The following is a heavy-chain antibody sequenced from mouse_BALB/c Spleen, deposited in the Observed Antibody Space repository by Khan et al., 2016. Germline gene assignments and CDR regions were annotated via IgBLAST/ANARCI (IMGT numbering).Heavy chain of an antibody. D-gene: IGHD1-1*01. CDR2: INTNTGET. Sequence: QIQLVQSGPELKKPGETVKISCKASGYTFTNFGINWVRQAPGKGLEWMDWINTNTGETTYADDFKGRFAFSLEPSASTAYLQLNNLIKEYTATKFCATVITTVIARRRHYWGQGTTLTVSA. CDR1: GYTFTNFG. J-gene: IGHJ2*01. V-gene: IGHV9-3-1*01. CDR3: ATVITTVIARRRHY.